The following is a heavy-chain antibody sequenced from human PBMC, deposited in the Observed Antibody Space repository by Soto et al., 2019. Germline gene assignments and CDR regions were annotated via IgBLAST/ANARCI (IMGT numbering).Heavy chain of an antibody. CDR1: GEALGSGQSY. CDR3: ARGRSDSAGSSFGRRMDV. J-gene: IGHJ6*02. CDR2: TFVTGAT. D-gene: IGHD3-10*01. V-gene: IGHV4-61*01. Sequence: QVQLQESGPGLVKSPETLSLICFVSGEALGSGQSYWNWIRQAPGKGLEWIGQTFVTGATKYSASLKSRVTMSVDTSKSQIALTLTSVTAADSATYFCARGRSDSAGSSFGRRMDVWGQGTTVTVSS.